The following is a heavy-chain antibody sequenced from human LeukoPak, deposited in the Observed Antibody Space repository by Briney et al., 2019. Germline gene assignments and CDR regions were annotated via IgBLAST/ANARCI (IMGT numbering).Heavy chain of an antibody. V-gene: IGHV4-30-4*08. Sequence: SETLSLTCAVSGGSISSGDYYWSWIRQPPGKGLEWIGYIYYSGSTYYNPSLKSRVTISVDTSKNQFSLKLSSVTAADTAVYYCARSLWSGLDFDYWGQGTLVTVSS. CDR2: IYYSGST. D-gene: IGHD3-3*01. CDR1: GGSISSGDYY. CDR3: ARSLWSGLDFDY. J-gene: IGHJ4*02.